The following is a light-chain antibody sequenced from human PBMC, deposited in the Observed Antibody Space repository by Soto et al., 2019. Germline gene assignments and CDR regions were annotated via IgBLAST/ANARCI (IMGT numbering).Light chain of an antibody. Sequence: EVVMTQSPATLSVSPGERATLSCRACQSVTSNYLAWYQQKPGQAPRLLIYGISSRATGVPDRFSGSGSGTDFTLTISRLEPEDFAVYYCQQYTDWPLTFGQGTKVEVK. CDR2: GIS. J-gene: IGKJ1*01. CDR3: QQYTDWPLT. CDR1: QSVTSNY. V-gene: IGKV3-20*01.